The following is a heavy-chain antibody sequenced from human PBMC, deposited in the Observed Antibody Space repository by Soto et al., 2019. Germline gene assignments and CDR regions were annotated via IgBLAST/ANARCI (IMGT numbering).Heavy chain of an antibody. Sequence: AASVKVSCKASGYTFTSYDINWVRQATGQGLEWMGWMNPNSGNTGYAQKFQGRVTMTRNTSISTAYMELSSLRSEDTAVYYCARAPRGGYCSSTSCYPNWFDPWGQGTLVTVSS. D-gene: IGHD2-2*01. CDR3: ARAPRGGYCSSTSCYPNWFDP. CDR2: MNPNSGNT. CDR1: GYTFTSYD. V-gene: IGHV1-8*01. J-gene: IGHJ5*02.